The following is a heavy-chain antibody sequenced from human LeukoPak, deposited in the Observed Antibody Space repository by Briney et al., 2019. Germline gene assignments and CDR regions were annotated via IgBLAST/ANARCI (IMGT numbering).Heavy chain of an antibody. V-gene: IGHV3-23*01. J-gene: IGHJ4*02. CDR1: GFTFSTYA. Sequence: PGGSLRLSCTASGFTFSTYAMSWVRQAPGKGLEWVSGISDSGGDTYYADSVKGRFTISRDNSKNTLYLQMNSLRAEDTAVFYCAKEHLLYQVTHQIDYWGQGTLDTVSS. CDR3: AKEHLLYQVTHQIDY. CDR2: ISDSGGDT. D-gene: IGHD2-2*02.